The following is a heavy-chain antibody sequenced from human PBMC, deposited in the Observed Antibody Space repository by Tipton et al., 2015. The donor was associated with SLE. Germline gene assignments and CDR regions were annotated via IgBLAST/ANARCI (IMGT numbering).Heavy chain of an antibody. CDR1: GFTFHNYW. CDR2: LSTDGSVP. CDR3: ARAPTISVAGTTDPFGMDV. V-gene: IGHV3-74*01. Sequence: GSLRLSCAASGFTFHNYWMHWVRQAPGKGLVWVSRLSTDGSVPTYADSVKGRLTISRDNAKNTLYLQMRSLRVEDTGIYYCARAPTISVAGTTDPFGMDVWGPGTRVTVSS. D-gene: IGHD6-19*01. J-gene: IGHJ6*02.